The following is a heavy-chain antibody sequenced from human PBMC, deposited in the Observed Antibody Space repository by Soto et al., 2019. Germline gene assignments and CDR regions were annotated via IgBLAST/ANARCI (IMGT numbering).Heavy chain of an antibody. D-gene: IGHD1-26*01. J-gene: IGHJ6*02. CDR2: FDPEDGET. CDR1: GYTLTELS. Sequence: ASVKVSCKVSGYTLTELSMHWVRQAPGKGLEWKGGFDPEDGETIYAQKFQGRVTMTEDTSSDTAYMELSSLRSEDTAVYYCATDQRSGGSYKLYYYYGMDVWGQGTTVTVSS. CDR3: ATDQRSGGSYKLYYYYGMDV. V-gene: IGHV1-24*01.